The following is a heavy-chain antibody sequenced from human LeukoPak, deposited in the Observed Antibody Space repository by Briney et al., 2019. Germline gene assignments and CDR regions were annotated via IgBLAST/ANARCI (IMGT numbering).Heavy chain of an antibody. J-gene: IGHJ6*04. D-gene: IGHD3-10*02. V-gene: IGHV3-48*04. CDR2: ISSSGSTI. CDR1: GFTFSSYS. CDR3: AELGITMIGGV. Sequence: GGSLRLSCAASGFTFSSYSMNWVRQAPGKGLEWVAYISSSGSTIYYADSVKGRFTISRDNAKNSLYLQMNSLRAEDTAVYYCAELGITMIGGVWGKGTTVTISS.